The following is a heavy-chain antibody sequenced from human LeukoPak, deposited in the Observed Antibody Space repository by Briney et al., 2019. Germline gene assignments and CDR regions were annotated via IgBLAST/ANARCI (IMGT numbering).Heavy chain of an antibody. CDR2: IISSGSPI. J-gene: IGHJ6*02. CDR1: GFTFDDYG. V-gene: IGHV3-48*03. Sequence: GGSLRLSCAASGFTFDDYGMSWVRQAPGKGLEWVSYIISSGSPIYYADSVKGRFTISRDNAKNSLFLQMNSLRAEDTAVYYCARENLNGLDVWGQGTTVTVSS. CDR3: ARENLNGLDV.